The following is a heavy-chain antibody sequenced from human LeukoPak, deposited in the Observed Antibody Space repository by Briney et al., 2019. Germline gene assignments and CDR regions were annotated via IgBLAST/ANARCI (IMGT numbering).Heavy chain of an antibody. D-gene: IGHD2-15*01. Sequence: PGGSLRLSCAASGFTFSNYGMNWVRQAPGKGLEWVSGITSSGITYHADSVKGRFTISRDSSKNTLFLQMNRLRPEDAAVYYCAKAPVTTCRGAFCYPFDYWGLGTLVTVSS. V-gene: IGHV3-23*01. CDR2: ITSSGIT. CDR3: AKAPVTTCRGAFCYPFDY. J-gene: IGHJ4*02. CDR1: GFTFSNYG.